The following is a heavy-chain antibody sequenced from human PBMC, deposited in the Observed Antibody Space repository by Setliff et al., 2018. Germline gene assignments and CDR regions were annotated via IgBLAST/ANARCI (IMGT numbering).Heavy chain of an antibody. J-gene: IGHJ4*02. V-gene: IGHV4-39*01. CDR1: GDSISSSNYY. CDR3: ARSPSSGAYWNPRPFYSDY. D-gene: IGHD1-26*01. CDR2: IDYSGSNY. Sequence: PSETLSLTCTVSGDSISSSNYYWAWIRQSPGQGLEWIGNIDYSGSNYYYNPSLKSRVTISVDTSKNQFSLKVNSVTAADTALYYCARSPSSGAYWNPRPFYSDYWARGTLVTVSS.